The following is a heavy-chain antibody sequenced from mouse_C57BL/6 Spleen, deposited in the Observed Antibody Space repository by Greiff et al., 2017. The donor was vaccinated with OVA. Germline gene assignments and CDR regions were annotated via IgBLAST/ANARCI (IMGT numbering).Heavy chain of an antibody. D-gene: IGHD1-1*01. CDR3: AREPYYYGPGWDAMDY. J-gene: IGHJ4*01. Sequence: EVNVVESGGGLVKPGGSLKLSCAASGFTFSSYAMSWVRQTPEKRLEWVATISDGGSYTYYPDNVKGRFTISRDNAKNNLYLQMSHLKSEDTAMYYCAREPYYYGPGWDAMDYWGQGTSVTVSS. CDR2: ISDGGSYT. CDR1: GFTFSSYA. V-gene: IGHV5-4*01.